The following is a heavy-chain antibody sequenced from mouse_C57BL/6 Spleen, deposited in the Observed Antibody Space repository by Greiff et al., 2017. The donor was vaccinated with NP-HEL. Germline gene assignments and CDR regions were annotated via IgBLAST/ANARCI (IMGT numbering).Heavy chain of an antibody. Sequence: EVKLQESGPELVKPGASVKIPCKASGYTFTDYNMDWVKQSHGKSLEWIGDINPNNGGTIYNQKFKGKATLTVDKSSSTAYMELRSLTSEDTAVYYCARSPYDPYYFDYWGQGTTLTVSS. CDR3: ARSPYDPYYFDY. CDR1: GYTFTDYN. J-gene: IGHJ2*01. D-gene: IGHD2-3*01. V-gene: IGHV1-18*01. CDR2: INPNNGGT.